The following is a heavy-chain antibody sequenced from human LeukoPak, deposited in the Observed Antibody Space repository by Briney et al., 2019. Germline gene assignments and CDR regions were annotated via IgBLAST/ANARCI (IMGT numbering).Heavy chain of an antibody. V-gene: IGHV4-39*07. Sequence: SETLSLTCTVPGGSISSSSYYWGWIRQPPGKGLEWIGSIYYSGSTYYNPSLKSRVTISVDTSKNQFSLKLSSVTAADTAVYYCARGVVAVAGPLFGYWGQGTLVTVSS. D-gene: IGHD6-19*01. CDR3: ARGVVAVAGPLFGY. J-gene: IGHJ4*02. CDR1: GGSISSSSYY. CDR2: IYYSGST.